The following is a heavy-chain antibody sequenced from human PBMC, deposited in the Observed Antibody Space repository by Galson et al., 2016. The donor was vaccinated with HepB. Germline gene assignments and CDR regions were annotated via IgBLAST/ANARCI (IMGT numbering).Heavy chain of an antibody. Sequence: SLRLSCAASGFTLSDYGIHWVRQAPGKGLEWVAVISSDGVHEYYADSVKGRFIISRDTAKNTLYLQMNSLRAEDTAVYYCAKDLRVLTGFLEYYFDYWGQGTQVTVSS. D-gene: IGHD3-9*01. CDR1: GFTLSDYG. V-gene: IGHV3-30*18. CDR3: AKDLRVLTGFLEYYFDY. J-gene: IGHJ4*02. CDR2: ISSDGVHE.